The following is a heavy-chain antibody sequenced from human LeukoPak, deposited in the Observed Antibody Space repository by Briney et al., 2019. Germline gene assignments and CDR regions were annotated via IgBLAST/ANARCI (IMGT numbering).Heavy chain of an antibody. CDR2: ISAYNGNT. J-gene: IGHJ4*02. D-gene: IGHD3-22*01. CDR3: AKGGTDSSGYVGVPELQL. Sequence: GASVKVSCKASGYTFTSYGISWVRQAPGQGLEWMGWISAYNGNTNYAQKLQGRVTMTTDTSTSTAYMELRSLRSDDTAVYYCAKGGTDSSGYVGVPELQLWGQGTLVTVSS. V-gene: IGHV1-18*01. CDR1: GYTFTSYG.